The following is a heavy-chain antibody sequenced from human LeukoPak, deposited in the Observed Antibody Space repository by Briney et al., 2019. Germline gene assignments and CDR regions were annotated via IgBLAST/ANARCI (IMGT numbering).Heavy chain of an antibody. CDR2: INPNSGGT. D-gene: IGHD3-3*01. CDR3: TRGGPDWSGYLDY. Sequence: GASVKVSCKASGYTFTGYYMHWVRQAPGQGLEWMGWINPNSGGTNYAQKFQGRVTMTRDTSISTAYMELSRLRSDDTAVYYCTRGGPDWSGYLDYWGQGTLVTVSS. V-gene: IGHV1-2*02. CDR1: GYTFTGYY. J-gene: IGHJ4*02.